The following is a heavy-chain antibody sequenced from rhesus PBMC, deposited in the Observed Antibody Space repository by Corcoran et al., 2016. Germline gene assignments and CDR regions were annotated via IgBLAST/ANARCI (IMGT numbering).Heavy chain of an antibody. CDR2: IDSSGST. V-gene: IGHV4-160*01. J-gene: IGHJ2*01. CDR3: ARETLEYSNYWYFDL. Sequence: QLQLQESGPGLVKPSETLSLTCAVSGGAISGYWWSWIRQPPGKGLEWIGRIDSSGSTDYNPSLKSRVTISRDTSKNQFSLKLSSVTAADTAVYYCARETLEYSNYWYFDLWGPGTPITISS. CDR1: GGAISGYW. D-gene: IGHD4-23*01.